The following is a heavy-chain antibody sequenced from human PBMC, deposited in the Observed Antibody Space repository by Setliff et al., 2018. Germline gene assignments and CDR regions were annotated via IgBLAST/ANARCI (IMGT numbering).Heavy chain of an antibody. CDR1: GFSISSGYY. CDR2: IHHSGKA. J-gene: IGHJ4*02. V-gene: IGHV4-38-2*01. CDR3: AKGGGRYHSAS. Sequence: SETLSLTCAVSGFSISSGYYWGWIRQPPGKGLEWIVNIHHSGKAYYNPSLKSRVTMSVDTSKNHVSLKLSSVTAADTAVYYCAKGGGRYHSASWGQGTLVTVSS. D-gene: IGHD1-26*01.